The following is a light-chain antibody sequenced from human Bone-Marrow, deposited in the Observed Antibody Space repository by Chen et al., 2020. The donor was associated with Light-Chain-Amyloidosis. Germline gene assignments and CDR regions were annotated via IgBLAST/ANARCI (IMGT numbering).Light chain of an antibody. J-gene: IGLJ3*02. CDR2: DVN. CDR3: SSYAGTYTWV. V-gene: IGLV2-11*01. Sequence: QSALTQPRSVSGSLGRSVTISCTGTSSDVGAYTYVSWYQQHPGKAPKLIIYDVNKRPSGVPARFSGSQSGSTASLTISRLQADDESDYFCSSYAGTYTWVFGGGTKLTVL. CDR1: SSDVGAYTY.